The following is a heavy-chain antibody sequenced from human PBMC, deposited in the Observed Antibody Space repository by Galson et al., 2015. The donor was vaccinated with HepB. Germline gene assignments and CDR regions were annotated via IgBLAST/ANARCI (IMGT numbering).Heavy chain of an antibody. V-gene: IGHV3-30*04. CDR3: AREDHAFDI. CDR1: GFTFSSYA. Sequence: SLRLSCAASGFTFSSYAMHWVRQAPGKGLEWVAVISYDGSNKYYADSVKGRFTISRDNSKNTLYLQMNSLRAEDTAVYYCAREDHAFDIWGQGTMVTVSS. CDR2: ISYDGSNK. J-gene: IGHJ3*02.